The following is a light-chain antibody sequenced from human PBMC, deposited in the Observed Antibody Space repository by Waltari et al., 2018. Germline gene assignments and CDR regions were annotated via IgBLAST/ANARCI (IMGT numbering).Light chain of an antibody. CDR1: QSTLPNSNNKNH. CDR2: WAS. CDR3: RQYYNTPRT. J-gene: IGKJ1*01. Sequence: DIVMTQSPDSLAVSPGERATIDCRSSQSTLPNSNNKNHLAWYQQKSGQPPKLLIYWASTRDSGFPDLFSGNVAEATFTLTISCVQAEDVAVYCCRQYYNTPRTFDRGTKVDIK. V-gene: IGKV4-1*01.